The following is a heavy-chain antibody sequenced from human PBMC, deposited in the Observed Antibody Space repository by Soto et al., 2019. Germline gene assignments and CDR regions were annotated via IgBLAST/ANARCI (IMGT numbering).Heavy chain of an antibody. CDR3: ARDPYCTNGVCYHNWFEP. D-gene: IGHD2-8*01. V-gene: IGHV1-3*01. Sequence: ASVKVSCKASGYTFTSYAMHWVRQAPGQRLEWMGWINAGNGNTKYSQKFQGRVTITRDTSASTAYMELSSLRSEDTAVYYCARDPYCTNGVCYHNWFEPWGRGTLVTV. CDR2: INAGNGNT. J-gene: IGHJ5*02. CDR1: GYTFTSYA.